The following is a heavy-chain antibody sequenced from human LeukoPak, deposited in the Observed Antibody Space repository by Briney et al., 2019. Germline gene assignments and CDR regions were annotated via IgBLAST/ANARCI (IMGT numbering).Heavy chain of an antibody. CDR3: AKKRDWIYYYVMDV. J-gene: IGHJ6*02. CDR2: ISYDGSNK. D-gene: IGHD3/OR15-3a*01. V-gene: IGHV3-30*18. Sequence: PGGSLRLSCAASGFTFSNYGMHWVRQAPGKGPEWVALISYDGSNKYYADSVKGRFTISRDNSKNTLYLQMNNLRAEDTAIYYCAKKRDWIYYYVMDVWGQGTTVTVSS. CDR1: GFTFSNYG.